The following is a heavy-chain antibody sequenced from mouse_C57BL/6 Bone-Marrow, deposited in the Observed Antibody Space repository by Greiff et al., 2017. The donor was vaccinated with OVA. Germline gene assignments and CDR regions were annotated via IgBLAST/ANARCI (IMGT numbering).Heavy chain of an antibody. Sequence: EVKLVESGGGLVKPGGSLKLSCAASGFTFSDYGMHWVRQAPEKGLEWVAYISSGSSTIYYAATVKGRFTISRDNAKNTLFLQMTSLRSEDTAMYYCARKPTYGNSYYYAMDYWGQGTSVTVSS. V-gene: IGHV5-17*01. CDR1: GFTFSDYG. CDR2: ISSGSSTI. J-gene: IGHJ4*01. CDR3: ARKPTYGNSYYYAMDY. D-gene: IGHD2-1*01.